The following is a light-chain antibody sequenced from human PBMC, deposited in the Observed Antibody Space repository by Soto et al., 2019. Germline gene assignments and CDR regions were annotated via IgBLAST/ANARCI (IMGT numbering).Light chain of an antibody. Sequence: QSVLTQPPLASGTPWQRVTISCAGSSSNIGSNTVNWYQHLPGTAPKLLVYRNNQQTSEVPERLSGSKSGTSASLAISGLQSEDEADYYCAAWDDSLNGPVFGGGPKLTVI. V-gene: IGLV1-44*01. CDR2: RNN. J-gene: IGLJ2*01. CDR3: AAWDDSLNGPV. CDR1: SSNIGSNT.